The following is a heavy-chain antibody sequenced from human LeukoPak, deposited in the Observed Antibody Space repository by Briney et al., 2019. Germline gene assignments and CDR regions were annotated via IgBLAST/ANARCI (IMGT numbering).Heavy chain of an antibody. CDR1: EFIVSANY. CDR3: ARESGRGHYDILTGYYRYQYYFDY. CDR2: IKQDGSEK. J-gene: IGHJ4*02. Sequence: PGGSLRLSCAASEFIVSANYMSWVRQAPGKGLEWVANIKQDGSEKYYVDSVKGRFTISRDNAKNSLYLQMSSLRAEDTAVYYCARESGRGHYDILTGYYRYQYYFDYWGQGTLVTVSS. V-gene: IGHV3-7*01. D-gene: IGHD3-9*01.